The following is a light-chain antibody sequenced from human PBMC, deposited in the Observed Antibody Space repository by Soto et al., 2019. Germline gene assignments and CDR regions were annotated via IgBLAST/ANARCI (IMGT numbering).Light chain of an antibody. CDR3: QMYNSAPWT. CDR2: VAS. CDR1: QGMSNY. V-gene: IGKV1-27*01. Sequence: DIQMTQSPSSLSASVEDRVTITCRASQGMSNYLAWYQQQPGKVPKLLIYVASTLQSGVPSWFSGSGSGTDFTLTISSLQPEDVATYYCQMYNSAPWTFGQGTKVEIK. J-gene: IGKJ1*01.